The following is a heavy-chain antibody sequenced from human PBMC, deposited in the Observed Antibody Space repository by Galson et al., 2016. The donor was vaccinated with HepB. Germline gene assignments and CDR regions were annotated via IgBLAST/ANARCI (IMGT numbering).Heavy chain of an antibody. D-gene: IGHD6-13*01. Sequence: LRLSCAASGFTFSSYAMSWVRHAPGKGLEWVSVISGSGGSTYYADSVKGRFTISRDNSKNTLYLQMISLRAEDTAVYYCAKDLGDSSSWLQGAGSFDYWGQGILVTVSS. CDR3: AKDLGDSSSWLQGAGSFDY. CDR1: GFTFSSYA. J-gene: IGHJ4*02. CDR2: ISGSGGST. V-gene: IGHV3-23*01.